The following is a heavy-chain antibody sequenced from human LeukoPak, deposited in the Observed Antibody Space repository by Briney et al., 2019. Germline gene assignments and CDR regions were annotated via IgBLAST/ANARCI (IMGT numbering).Heavy chain of an antibody. V-gene: IGHV4-4*07. CDR3: ARPVAGTHYYYYYMDV. Sequence: SETLSLTCTVSGGSISSYYWSWIRQPAGKGLEWLGRIYTSGSTNYNPSLKSRVTMSVDTSKNQFSLKLSSVTAADTAVYYCARPVAGTHYYYYYMDVWGKGTTVTVSS. CDR1: GGSISSYY. J-gene: IGHJ6*03. CDR2: IYTSGST. D-gene: IGHD6-19*01.